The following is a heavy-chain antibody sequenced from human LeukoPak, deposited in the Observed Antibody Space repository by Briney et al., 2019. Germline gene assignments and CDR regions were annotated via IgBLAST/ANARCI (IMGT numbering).Heavy chain of an antibody. CDR3: ASPRTSYRYTFDY. CDR1: VASISNYY. Sequence: SETLSLTCAVSVASISNYYWSWIRQAPGKGLEWIWYISTSGSTNYNPSLKSRVSISLDTSNNRFSLNLNFVTAADTAVYFCASPRTSYRYTFDYWGPGALVTVSS. V-gene: IGHV4-4*09. CDR2: ISTSGST. J-gene: IGHJ4*02. D-gene: IGHD5-18*01.